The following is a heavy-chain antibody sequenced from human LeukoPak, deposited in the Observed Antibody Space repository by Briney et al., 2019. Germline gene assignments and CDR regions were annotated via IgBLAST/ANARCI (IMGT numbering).Heavy chain of an antibody. J-gene: IGHJ4*02. Sequence: GGSLRLSCAASGFTFSDYEMNWVRQAPGKGLEWVSYIRRSSSYTNYADSVKGRFTISRDNAKNSLYLQMNSLRAEDTAVYFCARDASVYNTFDYWGQGTLVTVSS. V-gene: IGHV3-11*06. CDR2: IRRSSSYT. CDR3: ARDASVYNTFDY. CDR1: GFTFSDYE. D-gene: IGHD5/OR15-5a*01.